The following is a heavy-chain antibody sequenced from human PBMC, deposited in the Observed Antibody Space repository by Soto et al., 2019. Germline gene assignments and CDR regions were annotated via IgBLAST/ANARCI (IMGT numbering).Heavy chain of an antibody. V-gene: IGHV3-21*01. J-gene: IGHJ4*02. CDR1: GFTFSAYG. CDR3: ARDSSRGHFDF. CDR2: ISSGGSYK. Sequence: EVQLVESGGGLVKPGGSLRLSCVASGFTFSAYGMNWVRQSPGKGLEWVSSISSGGSYKNYADSAKGRFTISRDNAKKSLHLQLHSLRAEDTAVYYCARDSSRGHFDFWGQGTLVTVSS. D-gene: IGHD6-19*01.